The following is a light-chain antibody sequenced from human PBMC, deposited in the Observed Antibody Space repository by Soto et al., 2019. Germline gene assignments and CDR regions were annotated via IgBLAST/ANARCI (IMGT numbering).Light chain of an antibody. Sequence: AIRMTQSPSSFSASTGDRVSITCRATQDIGTYLAWYQQIPGKAPKLLIYDASTLQTGVPSRFSGSGSGTDFTLTISYLQSEDFGTYYCQQFYNYPRTFGQGNKV. V-gene: IGKV1-8*01. CDR3: QQFYNYPRT. CDR1: QDIGTY. J-gene: IGKJ1*01. CDR2: DAS.